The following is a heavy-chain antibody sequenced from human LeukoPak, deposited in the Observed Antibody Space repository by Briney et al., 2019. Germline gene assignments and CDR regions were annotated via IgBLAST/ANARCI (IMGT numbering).Heavy chain of an antibody. V-gene: IGHV3-48*01. CDR1: GFTFSDYS. D-gene: IGHD1-26*01. CDR2: ISSSSSTI. Sequence: GGSLRLSCAASGFTFSDYSMNWVRQAPGKGLEWVSYISSSSSTIFYAASEKGRFTISRDNAKNSLYLQTDSLRAEDTAVYYCASRVGALEYWGQGTLVTVSS. CDR3: ASRVGALEY. J-gene: IGHJ4*02.